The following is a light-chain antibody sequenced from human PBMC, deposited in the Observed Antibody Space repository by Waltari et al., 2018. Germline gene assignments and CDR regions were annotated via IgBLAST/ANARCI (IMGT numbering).Light chain of an antibody. CDR3: QQYYSTPFT. V-gene: IGKV4-1*01. J-gene: IGKJ3*01. CDR1: LSILHSSENKNQ. Sequence: DIVMTQSPDSLSVSLGERATINCKSSLSILHSSENKNQLGWYQQKSGHSPKWLIYGASTRESGVPDRFSGSGSVTDFTLTISSLQTEDVAVYYCQQYYSTPFTFGPGTKVDIK. CDR2: GAS.